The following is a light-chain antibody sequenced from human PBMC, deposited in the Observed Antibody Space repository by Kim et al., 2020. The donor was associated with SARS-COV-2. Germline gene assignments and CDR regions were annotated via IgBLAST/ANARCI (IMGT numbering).Light chain of an antibody. V-gene: IGLV3-1*01. J-gene: IGLJ2*01. Sequence: SYELTQPPSVSVSPGQTASIPCSGDKLGDKYVCWYQQKPGQSPVLVIYEDTKRPSGIPERFSGSNSGNTATLTISGTQAMDEADYYCQAWDSNTLVFGGGTQLTVL. CDR2: EDT. CDR1: KLGDKY. CDR3: QAWDSNTLV.